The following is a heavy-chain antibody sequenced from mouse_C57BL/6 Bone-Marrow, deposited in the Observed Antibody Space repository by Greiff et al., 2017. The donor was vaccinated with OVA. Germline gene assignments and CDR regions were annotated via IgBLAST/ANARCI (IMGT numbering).Heavy chain of an antibody. Sequence: EVQLQQSGPELVKPGASVKISCKASGYTFTDYYMNWVKQSHGKSLEWIGDINPNTGGTSYNQKFKGKATLTVDKYSSTAYMELRSLTSEDSAVYYCASSDGYYPAWFAYWGQGTLVTVSA. CDR2: INPNTGGT. CDR1: GYTFTDYY. D-gene: IGHD2-3*01. CDR3: ASSDGYYPAWFAY. V-gene: IGHV1-26*01. J-gene: IGHJ3*01.